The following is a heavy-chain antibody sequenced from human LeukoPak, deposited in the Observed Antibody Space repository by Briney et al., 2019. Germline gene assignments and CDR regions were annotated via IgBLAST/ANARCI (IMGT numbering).Heavy chain of an antibody. Sequence: GGSLTLSCAASGFAFSNYAMSWLRHSPGKGLEWVSAISGSGDNTYYADSVKGRFTVSRDNSKNTLYLQMNSLRAEDTAVYYCAKDDSSGYYYFPDYWGQGTLVTVSS. CDR2: ISGSGDNT. CDR3: AKDDSSGYYYFPDY. CDR1: GFAFSNYA. J-gene: IGHJ4*01. V-gene: IGHV3-23*01. D-gene: IGHD3-22*01.